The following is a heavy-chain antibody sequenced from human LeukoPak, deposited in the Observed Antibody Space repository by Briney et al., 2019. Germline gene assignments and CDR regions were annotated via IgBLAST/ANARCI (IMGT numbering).Heavy chain of an antibody. CDR2: IYYSGST. D-gene: IGHD3-10*01. Sequence: SETLSLTCSVSGGSISSYYWSWIRQPPGKGLEWIGYIYYSGSTNYNPSLKSRVTISVDTSKNQFSLKLSSVTAADTAVYYCARVPKVRGAITLFDYWGQGTLVTVSS. CDR1: GGSISSYY. V-gene: IGHV4-59*01. J-gene: IGHJ4*02. CDR3: ARVPKVRGAITLFDY.